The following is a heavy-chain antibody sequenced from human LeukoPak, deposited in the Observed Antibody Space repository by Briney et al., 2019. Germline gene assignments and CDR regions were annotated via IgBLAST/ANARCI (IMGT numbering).Heavy chain of an antibody. Sequence: GRSLRLSCAASGFTFSSYGMHWVRQAPGKGLEWVSGVSGSGGSTYYADSVKGRFTISRDNSKNTLYLQMNTLRAEDTAVYYCAKGGGDYLIYYGMDVWGQGTTVTVSS. V-gene: IGHV3-23*01. D-gene: IGHD4-17*01. CDR2: VSGSGGST. J-gene: IGHJ6*02. CDR1: GFTFSSYG. CDR3: AKGGGDYLIYYGMDV.